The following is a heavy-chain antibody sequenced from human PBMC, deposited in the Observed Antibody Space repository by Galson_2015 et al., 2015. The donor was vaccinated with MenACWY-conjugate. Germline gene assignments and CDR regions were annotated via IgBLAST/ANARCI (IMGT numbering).Heavy chain of an antibody. Sequence: SLRLSCAASGFTFSSYWMHWVRQPPGKGLVWVSRINGAGSRAEYADSVEGRFTISRDDAKNTLFLQMNSLRVEDTGVYYCARIWFGEVLEVDGWGQGTLVTVSS. CDR3: ARIWFGEVLEVDG. CDR1: GFTFSSYW. D-gene: IGHD3-10*01. J-gene: IGHJ4*02. CDR2: INGAGSRA. V-gene: IGHV3-74*03.